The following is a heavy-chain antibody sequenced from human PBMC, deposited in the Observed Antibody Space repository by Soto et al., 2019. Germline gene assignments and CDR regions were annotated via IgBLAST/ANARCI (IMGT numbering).Heavy chain of an antibody. D-gene: IGHD6-13*01. CDR1: GFTFSSYS. J-gene: IGHJ5*02. Sequence: LRLSCAASGFTFSSYSMNWVRQAPGKGLEWVSSISSSSSYIYYADSVKGRFTISRDNAKNSLYLQMNSLRAEDTAAYYCARDGGIAAAGTPNWFDPWGQGTLVTVSS. CDR2: ISSSSSYI. V-gene: IGHV3-21*01. CDR3: ARDGGIAAAGTPNWFDP.